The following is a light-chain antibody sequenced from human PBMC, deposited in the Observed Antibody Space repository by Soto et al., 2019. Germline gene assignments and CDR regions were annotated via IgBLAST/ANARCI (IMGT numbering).Light chain of an antibody. J-gene: IGLJ1*01. CDR1: SSDVGSDYL. CDR3: TSYTNSNTYV. Sequence: QSALTQPASVSGSPGQPITISCTGTSSDVGSDYLVSWYQQHPGKTPKLMIFEVNNRPSGVSNRFSGSKSGNTASLTISGLQAEDEADYYCTSYTNSNTYVFGTGTKVTVL. CDR2: EVN. V-gene: IGLV2-14*02.